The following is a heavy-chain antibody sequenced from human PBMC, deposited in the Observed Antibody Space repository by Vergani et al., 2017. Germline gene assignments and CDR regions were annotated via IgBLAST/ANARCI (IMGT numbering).Heavy chain of an antibody. CDR1: GFTFSDNA. V-gene: IGHV3-30*18. Sequence: VQLVESGGGLVQPGGSLRLSCVASGFTFSDNAMHWVRQAPGKGLEWVAYISYDGRNKEYGDSVKGRFTISRDNSMNTVSLQMNNLRVEDTALYYCAKDRSRSWEYWGQGTLVTVSS. CDR3: AKDRSRSWEY. J-gene: IGHJ4*02. D-gene: IGHD6-13*01. CDR2: ISYDGRNK.